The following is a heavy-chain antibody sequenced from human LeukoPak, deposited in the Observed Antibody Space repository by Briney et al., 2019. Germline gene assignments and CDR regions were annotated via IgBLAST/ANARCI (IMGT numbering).Heavy chain of an antibody. Sequence: SQTLSLTCTVSGGSISSGDYYWSWIRQPPGKGLEWIEYIYYSGSTYYNPSLKSRVTISVDTSKNQFSLKLSSVTAADTAVYYCARVGRGGFYGDYGMDVWGQGTTVTVSS. V-gene: IGHV4-30-4*01. CDR2: IYYSGST. J-gene: IGHJ6*02. CDR1: GGSISSGDYY. CDR3: ARVGRGGFYGDYGMDV. D-gene: IGHD4-17*01.